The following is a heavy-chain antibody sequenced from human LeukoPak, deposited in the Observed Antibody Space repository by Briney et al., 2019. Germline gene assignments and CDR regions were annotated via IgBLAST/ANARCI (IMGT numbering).Heavy chain of an antibody. CDR3: AREVSEGFDF. CDR1: GFTFSGYS. J-gene: IGHJ4*02. CDR2: FGTRSTSI. V-gene: IGHV3-21*01. Sequence: GRSLRLSCTASGFTFSGYSMNWIRQAPGKGLEWVSSFGTRSTSIYHAGSVKGRFAISRDNAKNSLYLQMNSLRAEDTALYYCAREVSEGFDFWGQGTLVTVSS. D-gene: IGHD3-22*01.